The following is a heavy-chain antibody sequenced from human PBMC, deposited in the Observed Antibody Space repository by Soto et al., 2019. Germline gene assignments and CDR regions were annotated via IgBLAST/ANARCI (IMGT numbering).Heavy chain of an antibody. CDR3: AREGVGATSINFDY. CDR2: ISYDGSNK. CDR1: GFTFSSYA. Sequence: QVQLVESGGGVVQPGRSLRLSCAASGFTFSSYAMHWVRQAPGKGLEWVAVISYDGSNKYYADSVKGRFTMSRDNSKNTLYLQMTSLRAEDTAVYYCAREGVGATSINFDYWGQGTLVTVSS. V-gene: IGHV3-30-3*01. J-gene: IGHJ4*02. D-gene: IGHD1-26*01.